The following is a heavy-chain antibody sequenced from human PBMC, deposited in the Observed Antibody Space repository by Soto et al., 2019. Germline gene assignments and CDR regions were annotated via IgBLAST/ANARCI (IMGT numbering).Heavy chain of an antibody. CDR3: AKDRRPSYSASWYVTPADQ. V-gene: IGHV3-23*01. Sequence: EVQLLDSGGGLVQPGGSLRLSCAASGFTFSTYAMSWVRQAPRQGLEWVSTISGSGGATSYADSVKGRFTISRDNSKNTVYLQMNSLRGEDTAVYYCAKDRRPSYSASWYVTPADQWGQGTLVTVSS. D-gene: IGHD6-13*01. CDR1: GFTFSTYA. J-gene: IGHJ5*02. CDR2: ISGSGGAT.